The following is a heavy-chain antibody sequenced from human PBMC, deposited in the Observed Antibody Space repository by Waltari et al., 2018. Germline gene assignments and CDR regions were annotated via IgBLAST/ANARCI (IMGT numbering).Heavy chain of an antibody. CDR3: ARSATVITLDALDV. D-gene: IGHD4-4*01. V-gene: IGHV5-51*01. CDR1: GYSFTNYW. Sequence: EVQLVQSGTEVKKPGESLKISCKGSGYSFTNYWIGWVRQMPGKGLEWMGIIYPGNSDTRYSPSFQGQVTISADKSINTAYLQWSDLKASDTAIYYCARSATVITLDALDVWGQGTLVTVSS. J-gene: IGHJ3*01. CDR2: IYPGNSDT.